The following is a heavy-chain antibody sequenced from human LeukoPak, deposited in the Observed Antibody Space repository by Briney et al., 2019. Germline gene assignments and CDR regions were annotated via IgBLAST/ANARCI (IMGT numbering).Heavy chain of an antibody. CDR2: ISSSGTTI. D-gene: IGHD1-7*01. Sequence: GGSLRLSCTASGFLFRNYYMTWIRQAPGKGLEWVSYISSSGTTIYYADSVKGRFTISRDNAKTSLYLQTNSLRAEDTAIYYCARDRNYISDFDYWGQGTLVTVSS. J-gene: IGHJ4*02. V-gene: IGHV3-11*01. CDR1: GFLFRNYY. CDR3: ARDRNYISDFDY.